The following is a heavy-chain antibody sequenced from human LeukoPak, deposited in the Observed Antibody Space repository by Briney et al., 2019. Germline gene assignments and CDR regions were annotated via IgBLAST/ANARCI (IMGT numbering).Heavy chain of an antibody. CDR2: IYYSGST. CDR3: ARGTVVTHDVDY. V-gene: IGHV4-31*03. Sequence: PSQTLSLTCTVSGGSISSGGYYWSWIRQHPGTGLEWIGYIYYSGSTYYNPSLKSRVTISVDTSKNQFSLKLSSVTAADTAVYYCARGTVVTHDVDYWGQGTLVTVSS. J-gene: IGHJ4*02. D-gene: IGHD4-23*01. CDR1: GGSISSGGYY.